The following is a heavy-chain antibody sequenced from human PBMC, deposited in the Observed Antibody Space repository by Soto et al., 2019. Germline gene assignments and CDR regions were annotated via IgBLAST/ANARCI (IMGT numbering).Heavy chain of an antibody. J-gene: IGHJ4*02. D-gene: IGHD3-10*01. V-gene: IGHV3-49*03. Sequence: PVGSLRLSCTASGFTFGDYAMSWFRQAPGKGLEWVGFIRSKAYGGTTEYAASVKGRFTISRDDSKSIAYLQMNSLKTEDTAVYYRTRDPVGELLSLPDYWGQGTLVTVSS. CDR1: GFTFGDYA. CDR3: TRDPVGELLSLPDY. CDR2: IRSKAYGGTT.